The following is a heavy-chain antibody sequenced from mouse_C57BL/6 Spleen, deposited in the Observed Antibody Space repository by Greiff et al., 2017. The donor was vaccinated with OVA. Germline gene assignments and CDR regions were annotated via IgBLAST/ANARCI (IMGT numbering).Heavy chain of an antibody. CDR3: TRRGYDYDEVAY. D-gene: IGHD2-4*01. J-gene: IGHJ3*01. V-gene: IGHV5-9-1*02. CDR2: ISSGGDYI. Sequence: DVQLVESGEGLVKPGGSLKLSCAAPGFTFSSYAMSWVRQTPEKRLEWVAYISSGGDYIYYADTVKGRFTISRDNARNTLYLQMSSLKSEDTAMYYCTRRGYDYDEVAYWGQGTLVTVSA. CDR1: GFTFSSYA.